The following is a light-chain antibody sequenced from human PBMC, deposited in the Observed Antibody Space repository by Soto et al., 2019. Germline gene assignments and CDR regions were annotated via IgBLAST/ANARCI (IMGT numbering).Light chain of an antibody. CDR1: HSVSSR. J-gene: IGKJ4*01. CDR2: GAS. V-gene: IGKV3-15*01. Sequence: EIVMTQSPATLSVSPGERATLSCRASHSVSSRLAWYQQKPGQAPRLLIYGASTRAAGLPARFSGSGSGTEFTLTISSLQSEDCAVYYCQHYTNWPLTFGGGTKVEIK. CDR3: QHYTNWPLT.